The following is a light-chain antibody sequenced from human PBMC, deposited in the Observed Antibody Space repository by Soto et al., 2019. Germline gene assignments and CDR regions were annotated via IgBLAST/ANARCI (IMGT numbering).Light chain of an antibody. J-gene: IGKJ4*01. CDR1: QNIRSN. Sequence: EIVMTQSPATLSVSPGERGTLSCRVSQNIRSNVAWYQQRPGQAPRLLIFGASVRATGVPDRFSGSGSGTDFTLTINSLQSEDSAVYYCQNYNYWPRATCCAGTKVNI. CDR3: QNYNYWPRAT. CDR2: GAS. V-gene: IGKV3-15*01.